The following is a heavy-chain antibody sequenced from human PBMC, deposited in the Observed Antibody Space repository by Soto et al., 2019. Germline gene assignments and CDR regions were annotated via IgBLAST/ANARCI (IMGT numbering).Heavy chain of an antibody. CDR3: ARGASGSSFRY. V-gene: IGHV4-31*03. Sequence: SETLSLTCTVSGGSISSGGYYWSWIRQHPGKGLEWIGYIYYSGSTYYNPSLKSRVTISVDTSKNQFSLKLSSVTAADTAVYYCARGASGSSFRYWGQGTLVTVSS. CDR2: IYYSGST. D-gene: IGHD2-15*01. CDR1: GGSISSGGYY. J-gene: IGHJ4*02.